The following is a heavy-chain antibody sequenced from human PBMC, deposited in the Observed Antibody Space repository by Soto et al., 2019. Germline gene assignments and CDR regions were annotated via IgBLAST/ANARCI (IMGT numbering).Heavy chain of an antibody. CDR1: GGSISSGGYY. Sequence: PSETLSLTCTVSGGSISSGGYYWSWIRQHPGKGLEWIGYIYYSGSTYYNPSLKSRVTISVDTSKNQFSLKLSSVTAADTAVYYCAREESSSWYWFDPWGQGTLVTVS. CDR2: IYYSGST. CDR3: AREESSSWYWFDP. J-gene: IGHJ5*02. V-gene: IGHV4-31*03. D-gene: IGHD6-13*01.